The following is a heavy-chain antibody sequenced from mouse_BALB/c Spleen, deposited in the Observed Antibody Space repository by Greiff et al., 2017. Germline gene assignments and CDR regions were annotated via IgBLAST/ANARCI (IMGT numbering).Heavy chain of an antibody. D-gene: IGHD1-1*01. CDR2: INPSTGYT. CDR1: GYTFTSYW. CDR3: ASTVVATSDY. Sequence: VQRVESGAELAKPGASVKMSCKASGYTFTSYWMHWVKQRPGQGLEWIGYINPSTGYTEYNQKFKDKATLTADKSSSTAYMQLSSLTSEDSAVYYCASTVVATSDYWGQGTTLTVSS. V-gene: IGHV1-7*01. J-gene: IGHJ2*01.